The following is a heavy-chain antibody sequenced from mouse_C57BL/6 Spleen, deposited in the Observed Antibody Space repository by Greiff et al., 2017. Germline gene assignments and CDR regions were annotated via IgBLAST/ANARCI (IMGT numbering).Heavy chain of an antibody. CDR3: ERGRYAMDY. Sequence: EVMLVESGGGLVKPGGSLKLSCAASGFTFSSYAMSWVRQTPEKRLEWVATISDGGSYTSYPDNVKGRFTISRDNAKNNLYLQMSHLKSEDTAMYYCERGRYAMDYWGQGTSVTVSS. J-gene: IGHJ4*01. CDR1: GFTFSSYA. V-gene: IGHV5-4*03. CDR2: ISDGGSYT.